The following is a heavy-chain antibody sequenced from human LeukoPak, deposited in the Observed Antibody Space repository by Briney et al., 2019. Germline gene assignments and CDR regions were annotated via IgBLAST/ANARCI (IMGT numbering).Heavy chain of an antibody. D-gene: IGHD6-19*01. CDR2: ISAYNGNT. CDR1: GYTFTSYG. CDR3: STKSPVAGPLS. V-gene: IGHV1-18*01. J-gene: IGHJ5*02. Sequence: ASVKVSCKASGYTFTSYGISWVRQAPGQGLEWMGWISAYNGNTNYAQKVQGRVTMTTDTSTSTAYMELRSLRSDDTAVYYCSTKSPVAGPLSWGQGTLVTVSS.